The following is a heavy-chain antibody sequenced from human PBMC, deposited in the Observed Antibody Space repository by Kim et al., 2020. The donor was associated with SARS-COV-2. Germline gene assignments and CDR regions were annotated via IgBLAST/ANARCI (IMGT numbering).Heavy chain of an antibody. CDR2: INHSGST. J-gene: IGHJ4*02. D-gene: IGHD2-15*01. CDR3: ASLRIGGY. Sequence: SETLSLTCAVYGGSFSGYYWSWIRQPPGKGLEWIGEINHSGSTNYNPSLKSRVTISVDTSKNQFSLKLSSVTAADTAVYYCASLRIGGYWGQGTLVTVSS. CDR1: GGSFSGYY. V-gene: IGHV4-34*01.